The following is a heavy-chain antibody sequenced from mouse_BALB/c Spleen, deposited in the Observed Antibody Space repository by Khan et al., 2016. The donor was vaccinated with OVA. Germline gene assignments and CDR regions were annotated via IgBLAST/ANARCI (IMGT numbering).Heavy chain of an antibody. V-gene: IGHV9-3-1*01. CDR2: INTYTGEP. J-gene: IGHJ1*01. CDR3: ASGGYWYFDV. Sequence: QIQLVQSGPEVKKPGETVKISCKASGYSFTNYGMNWVRQAPGKGLKWMGWINTYTGEPTYADDFKGRIAFSLETSASTAYLQINNLKNEDTATYFCASGGYWYFDVWGAGTTVTVSS. CDR1: GYSFTNYG. D-gene: IGHD1-1*02.